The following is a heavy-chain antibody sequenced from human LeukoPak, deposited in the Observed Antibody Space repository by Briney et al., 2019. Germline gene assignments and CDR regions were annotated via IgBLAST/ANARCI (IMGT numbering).Heavy chain of an antibody. V-gene: IGHV3-11*05. CDR1: GFTFSDYY. CDR2: ISSSSSYT. CDR3: ARGVSRSSSRHFDY. J-gene: IGHJ4*02. D-gene: IGHD6-13*01. Sequence: GGSLRLSCAASGFTFSDYYMSWIRQAPGKGLEWVSYISSSSSYTNYADSVKGRFTISRDNAKNSLYLQMNRLRAEDTAVYYCARGVSRSSSRHFDYWGQGTLVIVSS.